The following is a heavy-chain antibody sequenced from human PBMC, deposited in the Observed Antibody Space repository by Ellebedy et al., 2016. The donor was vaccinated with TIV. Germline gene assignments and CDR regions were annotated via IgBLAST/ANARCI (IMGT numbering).Heavy chain of an antibody. CDR2: MNQDGSAK. CDR3: ARGGVVAGADY. V-gene: IGHV3-7*03. CDR1: GFTFRNYW. J-gene: IGHJ4*02. D-gene: IGHD6-19*01. Sequence: GGSLRLSCAASGFTFRNYWMNWVRQAPGKGLEWVANMNQDGSAKYYVDSVKGRFAISRDNAKNSLYIQMNSLRGEDTAVYYCARGGVVAGADYWGQGTLVTVSS.